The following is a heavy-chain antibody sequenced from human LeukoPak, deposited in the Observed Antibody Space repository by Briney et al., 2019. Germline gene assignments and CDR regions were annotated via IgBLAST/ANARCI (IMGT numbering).Heavy chain of an antibody. D-gene: IGHD4-17*01. CDR3: AREVTTVLDAFGI. V-gene: IGHV3-21*01. Sequence: GGSLRLSCTVSGFTFSSYTLNWVRQAPGKGLEWVSSVSSRSTYIYYADSVKGRFTISRDNAKNSLYLQMNSLRAEDTAVYYCAREVTTVLDAFGIWGQGTMVTVSS. J-gene: IGHJ3*02. CDR2: VSSRSTYI. CDR1: GFTFSSYT.